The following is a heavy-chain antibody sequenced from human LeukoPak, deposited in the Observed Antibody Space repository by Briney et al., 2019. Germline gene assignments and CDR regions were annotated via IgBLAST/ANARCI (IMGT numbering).Heavy chain of an antibody. CDR2: ISAYNGNT. D-gene: IGHD2-15*01. V-gene: IGHV1-18*01. Sequence: GASVKVTCKSSGYTFTSYGISWVRQAPGQGLEWMGWISAYNGNTNYAQKLQGRVTMTTDTSTSTAYMELRSLRSDDTAVYYCARTTGHLPWVVLPPASDAFDIWGQGTMVTVSS. J-gene: IGHJ3*02. CDR1: GYTFTSYG. CDR3: ARTTGHLPWVVLPPASDAFDI.